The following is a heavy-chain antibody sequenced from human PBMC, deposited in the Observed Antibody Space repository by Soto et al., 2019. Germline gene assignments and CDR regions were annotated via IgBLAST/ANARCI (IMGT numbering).Heavy chain of an antibody. CDR2: IRCKVVGYTT. CDR3: ARGDQRN. CDR1: GFTFSDQY. J-gene: IGHJ1*01. V-gene: IGHV3-72*01. Sequence: EVQLVESGGGLVQPGGSLRLSCAASGFTFSDQYMDWVRQAPGKGLEWVGRIRCKVVGYTTDYAASVKGRFTISRDDSKNSLDLQMNRLKTEDTAVYYCARGDQRNWGQGTLVPVSS.